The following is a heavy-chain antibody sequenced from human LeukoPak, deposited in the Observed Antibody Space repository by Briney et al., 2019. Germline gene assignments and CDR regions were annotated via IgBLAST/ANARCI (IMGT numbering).Heavy chain of an antibody. D-gene: IGHD3-22*01. CDR1: GFTFSSYE. CDR3: ARDSYYYDNSGYLNY. J-gene: IGHJ4*02. CDR2: ISSSGTTI. V-gene: IGHV3-48*03. Sequence: PGGSLRLSCAASGFTFSSYEMNWVRQAPGKGLEWVSYISSSGTTIYYADSVKGRFTISRDNAKNSLYLQMNSLRAEDTAVYYCARDSYYYDNSGYLNYWGQGTLVTVSS.